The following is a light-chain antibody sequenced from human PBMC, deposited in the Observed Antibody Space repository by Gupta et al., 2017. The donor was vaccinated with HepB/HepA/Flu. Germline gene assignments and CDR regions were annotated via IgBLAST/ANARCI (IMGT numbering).Light chain of an antibody. CDR3: GTWDRSLSVWV. V-gene: IGLV1-51*02. J-gene: IGLJ3*02. CDR2: ENN. Sequence: QSVLTQPPSVSAAPGQKVTIPFSGSSSDIGNSPVSWYQNLPGTTPKLLIDENNKRPSGIPDRFSGSKSGTSATLGITGLQTGDEADYYCGTWDRSLSVWVFGGGTKLTVL. CDR1: SSDIGNSP.